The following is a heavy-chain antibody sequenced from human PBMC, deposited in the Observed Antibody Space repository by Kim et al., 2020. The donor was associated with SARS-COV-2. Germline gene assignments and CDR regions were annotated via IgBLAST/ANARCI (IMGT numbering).Heavy chain of an antibody. V-gene: IGHV3-23*02. J-gene: IGHJ4*02. Sequence: GGSLRLSCAASGFTFRSYGMTWVRQAPGKGLEWVATISRGGGSSYYLDSVTGRCTISRDDSNNILYLQMNSLRVDDTALYYCAKDVAYYGSAFDSWGQGILGAVSS. CDR1: GFTFRSYG. CDR3: AKDVAYYGSAFDS. D-gene: IGHD3-10*01. CDR2: ISRGGGSS.